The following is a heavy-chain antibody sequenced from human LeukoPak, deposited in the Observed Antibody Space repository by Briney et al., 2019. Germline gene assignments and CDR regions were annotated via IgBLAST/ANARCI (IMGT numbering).Heavy chain of an antibody. CDR2: IKQDGSEK. CDR3: ASRYYYDSSGYYTY. V-gene: IGHV3-7*01. Sequence: GGSLRLSCAASEFTFSTYWMTWVRQAPGKGLEWVADIKQDGSEKYYVDSVKGRFTISRQNAKKSLFLQMNSLRAEDTAVYYCASRYYYDSSGYYTYWGQGTLVTVSS. CDR1: EFTFSTYW. D-gene: IGHD3-22*01. J-gene: IGHJ4*02.